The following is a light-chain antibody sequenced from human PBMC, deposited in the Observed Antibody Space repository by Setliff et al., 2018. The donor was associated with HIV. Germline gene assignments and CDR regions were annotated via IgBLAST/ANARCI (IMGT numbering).Light chain of an antibody. V-gene: IGLV2-23*01. J-gene: IGLJ1*01. CDR1: SNDVGRYDL. CDR3: CSNTGSNTFA. CDR2: QAT. Sequence: QSVLTQPASVSGSPGQSITISCTGTSNDVGRYDLVSWYQQHPARAPKRIIYQATRRPSGVSNRFSGSKSGNVASLTISGLQAEDEAEYYSCSNTGSNTFAFGTGTKVTVL.